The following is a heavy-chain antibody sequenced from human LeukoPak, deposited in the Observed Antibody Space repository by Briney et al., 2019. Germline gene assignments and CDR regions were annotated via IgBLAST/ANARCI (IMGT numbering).Heavy chain of an antibody. J-gene: IGHJ4*02. CDR3: ARDIAARSGYFDY. CDR1: GYTFNNYY. D-gene: IGHD6-6*01. V-gene: IGHV1-2*02. Sequence: ASVKVSCKASGYTFNNYYMHWVRQAPGQGLEWMGWINPNSGGTNYAQKFQGRVTMTRDTSISTAYMELSRLRSDDTAVYYCARDIAARSGYFDYWGQGTLVTVSS. CDR2: INPNSGGT.